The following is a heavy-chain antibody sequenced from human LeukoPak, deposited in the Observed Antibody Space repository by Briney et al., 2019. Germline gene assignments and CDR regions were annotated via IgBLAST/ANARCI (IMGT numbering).Heavy chain of an antibody. CDR2: IYYTGST. Sequence: PSETLSLTCTVSGGSISSYYWSWIRQPPGKGLEWIGYIYYTGSTNYNPSLKSRVTMSVDTSKNQFSLKLSSVTAAVTAVYYCARRNSRKQWLAYYFDYWGKGTLVTVSS. CDR1: GGSISSYY. D-gene: IGHD6-19*01. J-gene: IGHJ4*02. CDR3: ARRNSRKQWLAYYFDY. V-gene: IGHV4-59*12.